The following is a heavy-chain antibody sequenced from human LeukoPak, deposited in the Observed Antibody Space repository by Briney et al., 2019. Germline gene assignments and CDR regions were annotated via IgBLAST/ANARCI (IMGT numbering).Heavy chain of an antibody. CDR1: SGSISSYY. CDR3: ARMEYYFDH. J-gene: IGHJ4*02. CDR2: IYSSGSS. V-gene: IGHV4-59*01. D-gene: IGHD3-3*01. Sequence: SETLSLTCTVSSGSISSYYWSWIRQPPGKGLEWIGYIYSSGSSNYNPSLKSRVTMSVDVSKKEFSLRVSSVTAADTAVYYCARMEYYFDHWGQGTLVTVSS.